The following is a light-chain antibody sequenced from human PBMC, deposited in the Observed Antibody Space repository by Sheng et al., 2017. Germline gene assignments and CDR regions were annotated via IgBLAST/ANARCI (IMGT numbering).Light chain of an antibody. CDR2: GAS. V-gene: IGKV3-15*01. CDR1: QSVSNN. CDR3: QQYASWPVP. Sequence: ETVMTQSPATLSVFPGERATLSCRASQSVSNNLAWYQQRPGQAPRLLIHGASTRTTGIPARFSGSGSGTEFTLTISSLQSEDFAVYYCQQYASWPVPFGGGTKVEIK. J-gene: IGKJ4*01.